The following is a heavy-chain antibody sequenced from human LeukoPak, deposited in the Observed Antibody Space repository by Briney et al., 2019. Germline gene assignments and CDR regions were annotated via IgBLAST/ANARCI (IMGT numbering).Heavy chain of an antibody. V-gene: IGHV3-30-3*01. CDR2: ISYDGSNK. Sequence: GGSLRLSCAASGITFSSYAMHWVRQAPGKGLEWVAVISYDGSNKYYADSVKGRFTISRDNSKNTLYLQMNSLRAEDTAVYYCAKARGYSMVGGGLSMDVWGQGTTVTVSS. J-gene: IGHJ6*02. D-gene: IGHD3-10*01. CDR1: GITFSSYA. CDR3: AKARGYSMVGGGLSMDV.